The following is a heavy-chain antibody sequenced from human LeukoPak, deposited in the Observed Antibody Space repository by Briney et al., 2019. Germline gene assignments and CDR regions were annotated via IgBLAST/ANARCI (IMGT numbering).Heavy chain of an antibody. CDR1: GFTFSSYA. CDR2: ISSNGGST. D-gene: IGHD1-26*01. J-gene: IGHJ4*02. V-gene: IGHV3-64*01. CDR3: AILSGNYYGY. Sequence: QPGGSLRLSCAASGFTFSSYAMHWVRQAPGKGLEYVSAISSNGGSTYYANSVKGRFTISRDNSKNTLYLQMGSPRAEDMAVYYCAILSGNYYGYWGQGTLVTVSS.